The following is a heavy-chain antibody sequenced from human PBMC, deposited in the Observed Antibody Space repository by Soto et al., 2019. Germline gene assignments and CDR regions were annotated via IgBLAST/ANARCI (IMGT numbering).Heavy chain of an antibody. CDR3: ATDPNYVAIFGGY. CDR1: GYTLTDLS. CDR2: FDPEDGET. D-gene: IGHD3-10*02. J-gene: IGHJ4*02. Sequence: ASVRVSDRVSGYTLTDLSMHWVRQAPGKGLEWMGGFDPEDGETIYAQKFQGRVTMTEDTSTDTAYMELSSLRSEDTAVYYCATDPNYVAIFGGYWGQGTLVTVSS. V-gene: IGHV1-24*01.